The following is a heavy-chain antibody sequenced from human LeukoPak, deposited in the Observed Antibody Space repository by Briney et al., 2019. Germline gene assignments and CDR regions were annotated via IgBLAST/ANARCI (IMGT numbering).Heavy chain of an antibody. CDR3: ARALGYCSGGSCYWAYFDY. Sequence: GESLNISCKGSGYSFTSYWIGWVRQMPGKGLEWMGIIYPGDSDTRYSPSFQGQVTISADKSISTAYLQWSSLKASDTAMYYCARALGYCSGGSCYWAYFDYWGQGTLVTVSS. CDR1: GYSFTSYW. J-gene: IGHJ4*02. V-gene: IGHV5-51*01. D-gene: IGHD2-15*01. CDR2: IYPGDSDT.